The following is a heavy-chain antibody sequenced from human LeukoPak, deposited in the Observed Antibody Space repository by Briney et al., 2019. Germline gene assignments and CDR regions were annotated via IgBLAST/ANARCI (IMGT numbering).Heavy chain of an antibody. J-gene: IGHJ4*02. D-gene: IGHD4-17*01. Sequence: GGSLRLSCAASGFTFSSYATNWVRQAPGKGLEWVSGISGSGTSIYYADSVKGRFTISRDNSKNMLYLQMNSLRAEDTAIYYCAKDSEATTMTRTFDYWGQGTLVTVSS. V-gene: IGHV3-23*01. CDR1: GFTFSSYA. CDR2: ISGSGTSI. CDR3: AKDSEATTMTRTFDY.